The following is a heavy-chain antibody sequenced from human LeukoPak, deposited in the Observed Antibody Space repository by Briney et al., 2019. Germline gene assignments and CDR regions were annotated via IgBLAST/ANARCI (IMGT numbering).Heavy chain of an antibody. V-gene: IGHV1-18*01. CDR3: ARDRGYNPDTFDI. Sequence: ASVKVSCMASGYTFTSYGVSWVRQATGQGLEWMGWIGTYNGYTNYAQNLQGRVTMTTDTSTRTAYMELRSLRSDDTAVYYCARDRGYNPDTFDIWGQGTMVTVSS. CDR1: GYTFTSYG. CDR2: IGTYNGYT. J-gene: IGHJ3*02. D-gene: IGHD5-24*01.